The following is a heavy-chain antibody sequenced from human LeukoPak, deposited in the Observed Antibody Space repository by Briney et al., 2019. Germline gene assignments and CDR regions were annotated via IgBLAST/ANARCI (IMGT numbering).Heavy chain of an antibody. CDR1: GFTFSSYS. CDR2: ISSSSSYI. J-gene: IGHJ4*02. V-gene: IGHV3-21*01. Sequence: KPGGSLRLSCAASGFTFSSYSMNWVRQAPGKGLEWVSSISSSSSYIYYADSVKGRFTISRDNAKNSLYLQMNSLRAEDTAVYYCARDSYYYDSSGYYVDWGQGTLVTVSS. CDR3: ARDSYYYDSSGYYVD. D-gene: IGHD3-22*01.